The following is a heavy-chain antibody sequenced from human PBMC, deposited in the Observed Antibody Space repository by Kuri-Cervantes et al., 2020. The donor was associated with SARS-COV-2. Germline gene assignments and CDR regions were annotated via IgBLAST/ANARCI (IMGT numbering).Heavy chain of an antibody. Sequence: SETLSLTCAVYGGSFSGYYWSWIRQPPGKGLEWIGEINHSGSTNYNPSPKSRVTISVDTSKNQFSLKLSSVTAADTVVYYCARAMIVVVPAAMQSTYSSSYYYYYGMDVWGQGTTVTVSS. CDR3: ARAMIVVVPAAMQSTYSSSYYYYYGMDV. CDR1: GGSFSGYY. J-gene: IGHJ6*02. D-gene: IGHD2-2*01. V-gene: IGHV4-34*01. CDR2: INHSGST.